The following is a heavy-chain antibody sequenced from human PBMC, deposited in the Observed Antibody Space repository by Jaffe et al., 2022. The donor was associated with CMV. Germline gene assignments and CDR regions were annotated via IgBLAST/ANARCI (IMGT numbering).Heavy chain of an antibody. J-gene: IGHJ5*02. CDR1: GGSISSYY. Sequence: QVQLQESGPGLVKPSETLSLTCTVSGGSISSYYWSWIRQPPGKGLEWIGYIYYSGSTNYNPSLKSRVTISVDTSKNQFSLKLSSVTAADTAVYYCARAAGDADKNWFDPWGQGTLVTVSS. V-gene: IGHV4-59*01. CDR2: IYYSGST. D-gene: IGHD3-16*01. CDR3: ARAAGDADKNWFDP.